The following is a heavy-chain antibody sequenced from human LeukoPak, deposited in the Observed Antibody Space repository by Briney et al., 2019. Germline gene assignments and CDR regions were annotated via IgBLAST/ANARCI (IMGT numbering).Heavy chain of an antibody. D-gene: IGHD1-26*01. CDR3: ASPVGATTVRAFDI. Sequence: PGGSLRLSCAASGFIFSDHYMDWVRQAPGKGLEWVGRTRNEANIYTTKYAASVKGRFTISRADSKNSLYLQMNSLKTEDTAVYYCASPVGATTVRAFDIWGQGTMVTVSS. V-gene: IGHV3-72*01. CDR1: GFIFSDHY. J-gene: IGHJ3*02. CDR2: TRNEANIYTT.